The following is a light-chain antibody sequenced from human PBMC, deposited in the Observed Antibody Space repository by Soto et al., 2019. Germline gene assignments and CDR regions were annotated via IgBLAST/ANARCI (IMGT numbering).Light chain of an antibody. CDR1: QSVTSK. V-gene: IGKV3-20*01. CDR2: GAS. Sequence: ALTQSRGTLSLNPGDRATPSCGARQSVTSKLAWYKPKPGQAPRLLISGASNRATGIPDRFSGSGSGTDFTLTISRLEPDECALYFCQQYGGSPIPFGLGTRLEIK. CDR3: QQYGGSPIP. J-gene: IGKJ5*01.